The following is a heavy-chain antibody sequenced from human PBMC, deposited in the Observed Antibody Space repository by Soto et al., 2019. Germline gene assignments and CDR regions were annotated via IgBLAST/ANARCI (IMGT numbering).Heavy chain of an antibody. CDR2: IYYSGST. V-gene: IGHV4-59*01. CDR3: ARARVVAATLDAFDI. Sequence: QVQLQESGPGLVKPSETLSLTCTVSGGSISSYYWSWIRQPPGKGLEWIGYIYYSGSTNYNPSLKSRVTISVDTSKNQFSLKLSSVTAADTAVYYCARARVVAATLDAFDIWGQGTMVTVSS. D-gene: IGHD2-15*01. J-gene: IGHJ3*02. CDR1: GGSISSYY.